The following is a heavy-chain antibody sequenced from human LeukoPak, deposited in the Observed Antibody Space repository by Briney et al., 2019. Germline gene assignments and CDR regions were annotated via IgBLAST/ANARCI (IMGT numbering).Heavy chain of an antibody. V-gene: IGHV3-23*01. CDR2: ISGSGDNT. J-gene: IGHJ4*02. CDR1: GFTFSSYS. Sequence: GGSLRLSCATSGFTFSSYSMGWVRQAPGKGLEWVSSISGSGDNTYYADSVKGRFTISRDKSKSTLYLQLTSLRAEDTAVYYCGKDHMVGHTTPFDFWGQGTLVTVSS. D-gene: IGHD1-26*01. CDR3: GKDHMVGHTTPFDF.